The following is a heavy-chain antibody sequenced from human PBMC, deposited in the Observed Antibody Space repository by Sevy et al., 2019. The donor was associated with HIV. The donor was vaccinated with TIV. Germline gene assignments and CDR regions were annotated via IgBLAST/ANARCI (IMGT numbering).Heavy chain of an antibody. J-gene: IGHJ4*02. CDR2: IYTSGIT. CDR1: GGSISSGTYY. D-gene: IGHD3-10*01. V-gene: IGHV4-61*02. Sequence: SETLSLTCTVSGGSISSGTYYWSWIRQPAGKGLEWIGRIYTSGITNYSPSLKSRVTISLDTSKNQFSLNLSSVTAADTAVYYCARYYYGSGKYYFDYWGQGTLVTVSS. CDR3: ARYYYGSGKYYFDY.